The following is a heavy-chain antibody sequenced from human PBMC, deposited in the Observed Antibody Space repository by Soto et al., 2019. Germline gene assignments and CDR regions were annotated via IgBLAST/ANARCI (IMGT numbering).Heavy chain of an antibody. CDR1: GYTFSSYA. CDR2: INAGNGNT. V-gene: IGHV1-3*01. D-gene: IGHD6-19*01. CDR3: ARDAAVDGDSNFDY. J-gene: IGHJ4*02. Sequence: ASVKVSCKASGYTFSSYAMHWVRQAPGQRLEWMGWINAGNGNTKYSQKFQGRVTITRDTSASTAYMELSSLRSEDTAVYYCARDAAVDGDSNFDYWGQGTLVTVSS.